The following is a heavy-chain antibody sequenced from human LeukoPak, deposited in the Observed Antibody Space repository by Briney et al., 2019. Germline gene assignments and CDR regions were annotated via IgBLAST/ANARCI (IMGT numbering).Heavy chain of an antibody. CDR3: AGRDIVVVPAAIFGAFDI. CDR1: GFTFSSYA. Sequence: GGSLRLSCAASGFTFSSYAMHWVRQAPGKGLEWVAVISYDGSNKYYADSVKGRFTISRDNAKNSLYLQMNSLRAEDTALYYCAGRDIVVVPAAIFGAFDIWGQGTMVTVSS. CDR2: ISYDGSNK. V-gene: IGHV3-30*04. D-gene: IGHD2-2*02. J-gene: IGHJ3*02.